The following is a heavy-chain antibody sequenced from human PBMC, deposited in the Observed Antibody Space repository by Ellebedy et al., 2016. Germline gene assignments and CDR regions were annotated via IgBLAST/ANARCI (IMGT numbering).Heavy chain of an antibody. Sequence: ASVKVSCKASGYTFTNYDINWVRQATGQGLEWMGWMNPNSGNTGYAQKFQGRVTMTRNTSIYTADMELSSLRSEDTADYYCARQEMATIGDSFDIWGQGTMITVSS. D-gene: IGHD5-24*01. J-gene: IGHJ3*02. V-gene: IGHV1-8*01. CDR2: MNPNSGNT. CDR1: GYTFTNYD. CDR3: ARQEMATIGDSFDI.